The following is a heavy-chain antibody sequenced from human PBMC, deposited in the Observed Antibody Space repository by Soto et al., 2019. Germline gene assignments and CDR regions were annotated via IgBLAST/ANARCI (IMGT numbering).Heavy chain of an antibody. Sequence: PRGSLRLSCAASGFTFSSDAMSWVRQAPGKGLEWVSAISGSGGSTYYADSVKGRFTISRDNSKNTLYLQMNSLRAEDTAVYYCAKDLLWFGELSDPYYFDYWGQGTLVTVSS. CDR1: GFTFSSDA. J-gene: IGHJ4*02. CDR3: AKDLLWFGELSDPYYFDY. CDR2: ISGSGGST. V-gene: IGHV3-23*01. D-gene: IGHD3-10*01.